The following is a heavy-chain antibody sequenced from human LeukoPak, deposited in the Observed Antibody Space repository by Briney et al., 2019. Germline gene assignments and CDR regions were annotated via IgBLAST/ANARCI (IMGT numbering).Heavy chain of an antibody. CDR3: ARGSLGITMIVVVIDWFDP. CDR1: GYSISSGYY. J-gene: IGHJ5*02. V-gene: IGHV4-38-2*02. CDR2: IYHSGST. Sequence: PSETLSLTCTVSGYSISSGYYWGWIRQPPGKGLEWIGSIYHSGSTYYNPSLKSRVTISVDTSKNQFSLKLSSMTAADTAVYYCARGSLGITMIVVVIDWFDPWGQGTLVTVSS. D-gene: IGHD3-22*01.